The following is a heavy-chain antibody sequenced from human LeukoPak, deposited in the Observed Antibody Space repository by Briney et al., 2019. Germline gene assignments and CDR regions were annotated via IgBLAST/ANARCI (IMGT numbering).Heavy chain of an antibody. J-gene: IGHJ5*02. CDR2: NYYSGST. V-gene: IGHV4-39*01. Sequence: PSETLSLTCTVSGGSISSSSYYWGRIRQPPGKGLEWIGSNYYSGSTYYNPSLKSRVTISVDTSKNQFSLKRSFVTAADTAVYYCARCPTLGWFDPWGQGTLVTVSS. CDR3: ARCPTLGWFDP. CDR1: GGSISSSSYY.